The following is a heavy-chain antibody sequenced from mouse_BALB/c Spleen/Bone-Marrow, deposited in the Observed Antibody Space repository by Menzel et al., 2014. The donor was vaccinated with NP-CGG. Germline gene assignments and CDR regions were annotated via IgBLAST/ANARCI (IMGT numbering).Heavy chain of an antibody. CDR2: IWGGGST. D-gene: IGHD1-3*01. V-gene: IGHV2-6-5*01. Sequence: VKVVESGPGLVAPSQSLSITCTVSGFSLTDYGVSWFCQPPGKGLEWLGVIWGGGSTYYNSALKSRLSISKDNSKSQVFLKKNSLQTDDTAMYYCAKHRLTYYAMDYWGQGTSVTVSS. CDR1: GFSLTDYG. J-gene: IGHJ4*01. CDR3: AKHRLTYYAMDY.